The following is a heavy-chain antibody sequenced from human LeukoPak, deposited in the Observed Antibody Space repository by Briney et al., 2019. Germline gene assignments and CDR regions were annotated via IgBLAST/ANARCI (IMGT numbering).Heavy chain of an antibody. Sequence: SETLSLTCTVSGGSISNYYWSWVRQPPGEGLEWIGYIYYSGSTNYSPSLKSRVTISVDTSKNQFSLKLSSVTAADTAVYYCARHVIAAAGTFGYWGQGTLVTVSS. J-gene: IGHJ4*02. CDR3: ARHVIAAAGTFGY. V-gene: IGHV4-59*01. D-gene: IGHD6-13*01. CDR2: IYYSGST. CDR1: GGSISNYY.